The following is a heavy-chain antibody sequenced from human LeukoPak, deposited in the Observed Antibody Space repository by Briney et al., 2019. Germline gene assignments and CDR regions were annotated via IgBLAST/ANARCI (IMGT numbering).Heavy chain of an antibody. J-gene: IGHJ4*02. CDR2: IYYSGST. CDR3: ARAGMGDYLDY. CDR1: GGSFSGYY. Sequence: PSETLSLTCAVYGGSFSGYYWSWIRQPPGKGLEWIGYIYYSGSTYYNPSLKSRVTISVDTSKNQFSLKLSSVTAADTAVYYCARAGMGDYLDYWGQGTLVTVSS. D-gene: IGHD2-8*01. V-gene: IGHV4-34*01.